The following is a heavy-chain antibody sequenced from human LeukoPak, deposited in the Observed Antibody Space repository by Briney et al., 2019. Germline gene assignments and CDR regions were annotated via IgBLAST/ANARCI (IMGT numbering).Heavy chain of an antibody. CDR2: ISYDGSNK. J-gene: IGHJ4*02. Sequence: GGSLRLSCAASGFTFSSYGMHWVRQAPGKGLEWVALISYDGSNKYYADSVKGRFTISRDNSKNTLYLQMNSLRAEDTAVYYCVKLSTRWFGELFFDYWGQGTLVTVSS. CDR1: GFTFSSYG. CDR3: VKLSTRWFGELFFDY. V-gene: IGHV3-30*18. D-gene: IGHD3-10*01.